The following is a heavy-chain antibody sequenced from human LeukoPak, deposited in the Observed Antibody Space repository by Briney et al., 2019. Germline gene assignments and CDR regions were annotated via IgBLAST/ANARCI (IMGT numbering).Heavy chain of an antibody. CDR1: GYTFTGYY. CDR3: ARDDYSSGWRYYFDY. J-gene: IGHJ4*02. D-gene: IGHD6-19*01. Sequence: ASVKVSCKASGYTFTGYYMHWVRQAPGQGLEWMGRINPNSGGTNYAQKFQGRVTMTRDTSISTAYMELSRLRSDDTAVYYCARDDYSSGWRYYFDYWGQGTLVTVSS. V-gene: IGHV1-2*06. CDR2: INPNSGGT.